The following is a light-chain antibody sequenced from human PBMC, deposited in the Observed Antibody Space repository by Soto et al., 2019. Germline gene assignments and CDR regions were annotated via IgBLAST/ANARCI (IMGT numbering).Light chain of an antibody. Sequence: DVVMTQSPLSLPVTLGQPASISCRSSQSLAYVDGNTYLNWFQQRPGQSPRRLIYQVSNRDSGVPARFSGSGSGPDFTLKISRVEADDVGVYYCMQGTHWPPYTFGQGTKLEIK. CDR3: MQGTHWPPYT. CDR2: QVS. J-gene: IGKJ2*01. V-gene: IGKV2-30*01. CDR1: QSLAYVDGNTY.